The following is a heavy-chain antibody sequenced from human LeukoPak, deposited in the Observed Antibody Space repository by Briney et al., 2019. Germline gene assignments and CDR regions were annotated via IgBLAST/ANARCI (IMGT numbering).Heavy chain of an antibody. CDR2: IGTAGDP. J-gene: IGHJ4*02. CDR1: GFTFRNFD. V-gene: IGHV3-13*05. CDR3: AKVYAGYADY. Sequence: PGGSLRLSCAASGFTFRNFDMHWVRQATGKGLEWVSVIGTAGDPYYPGSVKGRFTISRDNSKNTLYLQMNSLRAEDTAVYYCAKVYAGYADYWGQGTLVTVSS. D-gene: IGHD4-23*01.